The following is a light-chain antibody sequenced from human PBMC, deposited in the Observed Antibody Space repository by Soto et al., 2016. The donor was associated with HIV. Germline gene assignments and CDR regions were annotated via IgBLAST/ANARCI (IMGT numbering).Light chain of an antibody. V-gene: IGLV3-21*03. J-gene: IGLJ2*01. CDR3: QVWDSSDDLVV. CDR2: DDV. Sequence: SYELTQPPSVSVAPGKTARIACGEKHWNESVHWYQQKSGLAPVLVVYDDVDRPSGIPERFSGSNSGSTATLTISRVEAGDEADYYCQVWDSSDDLVVFGGGTRLDRP. CDR1: HWNES.